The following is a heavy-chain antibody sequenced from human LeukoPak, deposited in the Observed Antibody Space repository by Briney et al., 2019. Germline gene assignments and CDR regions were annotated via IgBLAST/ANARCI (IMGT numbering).Heavy chain of an antibody. J-gene: IGHJ4*02. D-gene: IGHD5-24*01. V-gene: IGHV4-39*07. CDR1: GGSINSSSYY. CDR2: IYYSGST. CDR3: ARKRYGDY. Sequence: SETLSLTCTVSGGSINSSSYYWGWIRQPPGKGLEWIGSIYYSGSTNYNPSLKSRVTISVDKSKNQFSLKLYSVTAADTAVYYCARKRYGDYWGQGTLVTVSS.